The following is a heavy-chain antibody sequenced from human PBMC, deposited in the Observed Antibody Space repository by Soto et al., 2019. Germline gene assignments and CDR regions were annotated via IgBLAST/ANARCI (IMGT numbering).Heavy chain of an antibody. V-gene: IGHV3-9*01. CDR1: GFTFDDYA. Sequence: GGSLRLSCAASGFTFDDYAMHWVWQAPGKGLEWVSGISWNSGSMGYGDSVRGRFTISRDNAKNSLYLQMNSLRPEDTAFYYCTKDNGGYYDSSGNFEYWGQGTLVTVSS. CDR2: ISWNSGSM. CDR3: TKDNGGYYDSSGNFEY. J-gene: IGHJ4*02. D-gene: IGHD3-22*01.